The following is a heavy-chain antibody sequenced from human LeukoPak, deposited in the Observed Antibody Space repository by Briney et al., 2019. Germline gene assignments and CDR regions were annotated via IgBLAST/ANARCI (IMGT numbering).Heavy chain of an antibody. V-gene: IGHV4-59*08. Sequence: SETLSLTCTVSGGSISSYYWSWIRQPPGKGLEWIGYIYYSGSTNYNPSLKSRVTISVDTSKNQFSLKLSSVTAADTAVYYCARIAYLDEGMDVWGRGTTVTVSS. CDR3: ARIAYLDEGMDV. J-gene: IGHJ6*03. D-gene: IGHD2-21*01. CDR2: IYYSGST. CDR1: GGSISSYY.